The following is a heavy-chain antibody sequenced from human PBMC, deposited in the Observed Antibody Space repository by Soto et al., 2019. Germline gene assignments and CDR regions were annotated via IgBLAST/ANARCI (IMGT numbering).Heavy chain of an antibody. D-gene: IGHD3-10*01. CDR2: INPNSGGT. CDR3: ARLLAGSGSYYSPLYFDY. Sequence: SENVYCNASVYTLTSYDMHWVRQAPGQGLEWMGWINPNSGGTNYAQKFQGRVTMTSDTSISTAYMELSRLRSDDTAVYYCARLLAGSGSYYSPLYFDYWGQGTLVTVSS. V-gene: IGHV1-2*02. J-gene: IGHJ4*02. CDR1: VYTLTSYD.